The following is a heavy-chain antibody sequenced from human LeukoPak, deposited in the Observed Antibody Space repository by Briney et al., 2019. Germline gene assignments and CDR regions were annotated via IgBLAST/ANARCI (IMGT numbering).Heavy chain of an antibody. Sequence: NEVIHWXGQAAXQXGQWMGSINTDTTHTKSSPTLHGTVTITRDTSATTAYMELSSLRSEDTAVYYCARDSGAFDYWGQGTPVTVSS. CDR2: INTDTTHT. D-gene: IGHD2-15*01. V-gene: IGHV1-3*04. CDR1: NEV. CDR3: ARDSGAFDY. J-gene: IGHJ4*02.